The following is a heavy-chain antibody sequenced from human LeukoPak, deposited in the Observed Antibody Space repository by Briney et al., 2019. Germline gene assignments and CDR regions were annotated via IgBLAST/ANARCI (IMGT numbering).Heavy chain of an antibody. Sequence: SETLSLTCTVSGYSISSGYYWGWIRQPPGKGLEWIGSIYHSGNTYYNPSLKSRVTISVDTSKNQFSLKLSSVTAADTAVYYCARDQFSYFDYWGQGTLVTVSS. CDR1: GYSISSGYY. J-gene: IGHJ4*02. V-gene: IGHV4-38-2*02. CDR3: ARDQFSYFDY. CDR2: IYHSGNT.